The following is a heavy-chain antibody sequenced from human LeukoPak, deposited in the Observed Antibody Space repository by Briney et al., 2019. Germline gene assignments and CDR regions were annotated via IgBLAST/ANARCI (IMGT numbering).Heavy chain of an antibody. CDR2: ITSDGTST. D-gene: IGHD5-18*01. CDR1: GFTFSSYA. J-gene: IGHJ4*02. V-gene: IGHV3-64*01. Sequence: GGSLRLSCAASGFTFSSYAMHWVPQAPGKGLEYVSTITSDGTSTYYANSVKVRFTISRDNSKNTLYLQMGSLRAEDMAVYYCARAYNYGLDYWGQGTLVTVSS. CDR3: ARAYNYGLDY.